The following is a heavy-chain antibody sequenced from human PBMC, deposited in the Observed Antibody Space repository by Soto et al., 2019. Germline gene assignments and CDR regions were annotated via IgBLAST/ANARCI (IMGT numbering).Heavy chain of an antibody. CDR2: IYSGGST. J-gene: IGHJ3*02. CDR1: GFTFSDYY. CDR3: ARAVPYYDFWSGYYASGAFDI. Sequence: GGSLRLSCAASGFTFSDYYMSWIRQAPGKGLEWVSVIYSGGSTYYADSVKGRFTISRDNSKNTLYLQMNSLRAEDTAVYYCARAVPYYDFWSGYYASGAFDIWGQGTMVT. V-gene: IGHV3-53*01. D-gene: IGHD3-3*01.